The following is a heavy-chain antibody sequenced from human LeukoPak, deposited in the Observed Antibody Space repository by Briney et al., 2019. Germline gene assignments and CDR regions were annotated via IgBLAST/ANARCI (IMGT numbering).Heavy chain of an antibody. CDR2: IFYSGST. V-gene: IGHV4-39*07. D-gene: IGHD6-13*01. J-gene: IGHJ4*02. Sequence: SETLSLTCTVTGGSISTSNYYWGWIRQPPGKGLEWIGNIFYSGSTYYSPSLKSRVTISLDTSRNQFSLKLTSVTAADTAVYYCARSAAANFDYWGQGTLVTVSS. CDR1: GGSISTSNYY. CDR3: ARSAAANFDY.